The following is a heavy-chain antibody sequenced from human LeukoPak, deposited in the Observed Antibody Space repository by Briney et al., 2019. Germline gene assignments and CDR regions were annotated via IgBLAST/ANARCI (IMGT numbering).Heavy chain of an antibody. D-gene: IGHD6-19*01. CDR3: TREHMVAVAAYFDY. V-gene: IGHV3-49*04. CDR1: GFTFGDYA. CDR2: IRSKAYGGTT. Sequence: QPGRSLRLSCTASGFTFGDYAMSLARQAPGKGLEWVGFIRSKAYGGTTEYAASVKGRFTISRDDSKSIAYLQMNSLKTEDTAVYYCTREHMVAVAAYFDYWGQGTLVTVSS. J-gene: IGHJ4*02.